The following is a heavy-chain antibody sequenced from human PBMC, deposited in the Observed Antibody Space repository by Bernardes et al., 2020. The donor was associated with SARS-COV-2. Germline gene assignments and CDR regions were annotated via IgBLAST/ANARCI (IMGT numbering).Heavy chain of an antibody. D-gene: IGHD6-13*01. CDR3: ARDVFLGSSWDQSYYGMDV. V-gene: IGHV4-59*11. CDR1: GGPIGSHY. J-gene: IGHJ6*02. CDR2: VSFTGNT. Sequence: SETLSLTCTVSGGPIGSHYWSWIRQSPGKGLEWIGNVSFTGNTNHNPSLRSRAIIEIDTSKSQFSLRLNSVTAADAAVYYCARDVFLGSSWDQSYYGMDVWGQGTTVTVAS.